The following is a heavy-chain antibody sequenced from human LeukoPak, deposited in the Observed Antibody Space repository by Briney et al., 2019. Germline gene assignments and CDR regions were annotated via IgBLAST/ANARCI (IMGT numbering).Heavy chain of an antibody. Sequence: ASVKVSCKASGYTFTSYAMNWVRQAPGQGLEWMGGIIPIFGTANYEQKFQGRVTITADESTSTAYMELSSLRSEDTAVYYCATSIVVASATRGNPPPYHYYYGMDVWGQGTTVTVFS. CDR2: IIPIFGTA. CDR1: GYTFTSYA. D-gene: IGHD2-2*01. CDR3: ATSIVVASATRGNPPPYHYYYGMDV. V-gene: IGHV1-69*13. J-gene: IGHJ6*02.